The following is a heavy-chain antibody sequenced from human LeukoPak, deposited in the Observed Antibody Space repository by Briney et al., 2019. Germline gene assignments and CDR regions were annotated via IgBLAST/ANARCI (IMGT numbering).Heavy chain of an antibody. V-gene: IGHV4-30-4*01. CDR1: AGSLSSVDYY. Sequence: SQTLSLTCTVSAGSLSSVDYYWILIRQPPGKGLEYIGYINYRGSTTYNPSLKSRVTISVDTSKNQFSLKLSSVTAADTAVYYCARDSGMGAPDYFDYWGQGTLVTVSS. CDR3: ARDSGMGAPDYFDY. J-gene: IGHJ4*02. CDR2: INYRGST. D-gene: IGHD1-26*01.